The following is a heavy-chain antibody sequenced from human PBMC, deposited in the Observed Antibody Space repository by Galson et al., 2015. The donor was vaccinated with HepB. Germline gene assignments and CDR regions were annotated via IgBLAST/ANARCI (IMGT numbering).Heavy chain of an antibody. CDR3: ARDRGVAGPPLDY. CDR2: ISSSSSYI. J-gene: IGHJ4*02. Sequence: SLRLSCAASGFTFSSYSMNWVRQAPGKGLEWVSSISSSSSYIYYADSVKGRFTISRHNAKNSLYLQMNSLRAEDTAVYYCARDRGVAGPPLDYWGQGTLVTVSS. V-gene: IGHV3-21*01. CDR1: GFTFSSYS. D-gene: IGHD6-19*01.